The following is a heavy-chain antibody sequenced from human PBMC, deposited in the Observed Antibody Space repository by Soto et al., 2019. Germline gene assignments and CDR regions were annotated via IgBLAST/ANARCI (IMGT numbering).Heavy chain of an antibody. CDR1: GYTLTNYA. J-gene: IGHJ4*02. Sequence: QVQLVQSGAEVKKPGASVRLSCKPSGYTLTNYAIHWVRQAAGQAFEWLAWIDHGSGKATYSQKVQGRLILSRATSASTFSMDLTSLTSEDTAVYFCTRDLNGGNPFDYWGQGALVTVSS. CDR2: IDHGSGKA. V-gene: IGHV1-3*01. D-gene: IGHD2-8*01. CDR3: TRDLNGGNPFDY.